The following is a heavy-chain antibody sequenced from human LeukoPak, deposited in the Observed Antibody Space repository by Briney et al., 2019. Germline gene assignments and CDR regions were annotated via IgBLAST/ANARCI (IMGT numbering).Heavy chain of an antibody. D-gene: IGHD2-2*01. CDR3: ARQRGDCSSTSCYAPN. J-gene: IGHJ4*02. CDR2: IYHSGST. V-gene: IGHV4-38-2*01. Sequence: KPSETLSLTCAVSGYSISSGYYWGWIRQPPGKGLEWIGSIYHSGSTYYNPSLKSRVTISVDTSKNQFSLKLSSVTAADTAVCYCARQRGDCSSTSCYAPNWGQGTLVTVSS. CDR1: GYSISSGYY.